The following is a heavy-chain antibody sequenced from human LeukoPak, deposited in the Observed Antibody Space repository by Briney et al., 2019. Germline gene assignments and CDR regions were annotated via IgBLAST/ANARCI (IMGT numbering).Heavy chain of an antibody. V-gene: IGHV1-8*01. Sequence: ASVKVSFKASGYTFTRYDINWVRQATGQGLEWMGWMNPNSGNTGYAQKFQGRVTMTRNTSISTASMELSSLRSEDTAVYYCARQYSSGWPNWGQGTLVTVSS. CDR3: ARQYSSGWPN. CDR2: MNPNSGNT. CDR1: GYTFTRYD. J-gene: IGHJ4*02. D-gene: IGHD6-19*01.